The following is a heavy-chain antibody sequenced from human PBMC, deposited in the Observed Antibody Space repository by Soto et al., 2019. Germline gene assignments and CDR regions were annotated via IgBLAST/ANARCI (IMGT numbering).Heavy chain of an antibody. D-gene: IGHD2-15*01. J-gene: IGHJ5*02. CDR2: ITSSGSYT. Sequence: GGSLRLSCATSGFTFSSYAMVWVRQAPGKGLEWVSYITSSGSYTKYADSVQGRFTISRDNAKNSLYLQMNSLRAEDTAVYYCARDGCSGSNCLNWFDPWGQGTLVTVSS. CDR1: GFTFSSYA. V-gene: IGHV3-11*06. CDR3: ARDGCSGSNCLNWFDP.